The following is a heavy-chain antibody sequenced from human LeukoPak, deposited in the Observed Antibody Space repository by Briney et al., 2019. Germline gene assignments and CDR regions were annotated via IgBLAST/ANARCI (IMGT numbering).Heavy chain of an antibody. J-gene: IGHJ4*02. V-gene: IGHV4-34*01. CDR1: GGSFSGYY. D-gene: IGHD4-17*01. Sequence: PSETLSLXCAVYGGSFSGYYWSWIRQPPGKGLEWIGEINHSGSTNYNPSLKSRVTISVDTSKNQFSLKLSSVTAADTAVYYCASRVTVTTLRYFDYWGQGTLVTVSS. CDR2: INHSGST. CDR3: ASRVTVTTLRYFDY.